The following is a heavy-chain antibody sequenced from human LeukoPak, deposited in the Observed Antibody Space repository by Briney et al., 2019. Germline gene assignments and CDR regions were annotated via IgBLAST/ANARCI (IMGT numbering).Heavy chain of an antibody. V-gene: IGHV3-7*01. D-gene: IGHD4/OR15-4a*01. Sequence: GGSLRLSCAASGFSLSSHWMSWVRQAPGKGVEWVANIKQDGTEKYYVDCVKGRFTISRDNAENSLYLQMSSLRAEDTAVYSCARANNFDYWGQGTLVTVSS. CDR3: ARANNFDY. CDR1: GFSLSSHW. CDR2: IKQDGTEK. J-gene: IGHJ4*02.